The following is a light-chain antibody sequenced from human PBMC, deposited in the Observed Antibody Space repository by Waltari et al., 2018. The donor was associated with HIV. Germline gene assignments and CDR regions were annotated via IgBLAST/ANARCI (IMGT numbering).Light chain of an antibody. Sequence: EIVMTQSPATLSVSPGERATLSCRASQSISSDLAWYQQKPGQAPRLLIYGASTRAPGIPVKFTGSGSGTEFTLTIRSLQSEDFAIYYCQQYNNWPPGMYAFGQGTKVDLK. J-gene: IGKJ2*01. V-gene: IGKV3-15*01. CDR3: QQYNNWPPGMYA. CDR1: QSISSD. CDR2: GAS.